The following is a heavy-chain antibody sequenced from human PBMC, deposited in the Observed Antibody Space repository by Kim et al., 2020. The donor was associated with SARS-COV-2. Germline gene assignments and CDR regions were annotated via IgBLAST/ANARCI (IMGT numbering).Heavy chain of an antibody. CDR3: ARTYYYGSGSYYNGRRYYYYYYMDV. CDR2: ISAYNGNT. J-gene: IGHJ6*03. D-gene: IGHD3-10*01. Sequence: ASVKVSCKASGYTFTSYGISWVRQAPGQGLEWMGWISAYNGNTNYAQKLQGRVTMTTDTSTSTAYMELRSLRSDDTAVYYCARTYYYGSGSYYNGRRYYYYYYMDVWGKGTTVTVSS. CDR1: GYTFTSYG. V-gene: IGHV1-18*01.